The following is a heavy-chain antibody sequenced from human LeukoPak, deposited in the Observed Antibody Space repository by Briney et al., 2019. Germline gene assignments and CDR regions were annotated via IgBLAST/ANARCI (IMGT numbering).Heavy chain of an antibody. V-gene: IGHV3-23*01. D-gene: IGHD3-10*01. Sequence: GGSLRLSCAASGFTFSNYAMSWVRQAPGKGLEWVSAISGSFIGTYYADSVKGRFTISRDISKNTLYLQVNSLRAEDTAVYYCAKSPITMVRGPLWGFDYWGQGTLVTVSS. J-gene: IGHJ4*02. CDR2: ISGSFIGT. CDR3: AKSPITMVRGPLWGFDY. CDR1: GFTFSNYA.